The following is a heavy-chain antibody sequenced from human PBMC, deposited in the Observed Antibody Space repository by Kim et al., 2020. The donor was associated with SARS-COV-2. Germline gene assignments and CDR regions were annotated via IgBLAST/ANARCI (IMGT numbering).Heavy chain of an antibody. D-gene: IGHD6-6*01. J-gene: IGHJ5*02. V-gene: IGHV3-30*01. CDR3: ARDGIAARPFDP. Sequence: YYAASVKGRFTISRDNSKNTLYLQMNSLRAEDTAVYYCARDGIAARPFDPWGQGTLVTVSS.